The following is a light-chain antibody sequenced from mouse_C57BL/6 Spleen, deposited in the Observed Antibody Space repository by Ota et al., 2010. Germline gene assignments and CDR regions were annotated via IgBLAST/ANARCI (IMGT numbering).Light chain of an antibody. CDR3: VQYAQFPFT. J-gene: IGKJ4*01. V-gene: IGKV14-100*01. CDR2: HGT. Sequence: TQLLHPPLSVSLGGHSQHHLPCKYRAISSNIGWLQQKPGKSFKGLIYHGTNLEDGVPSRFSGSGSGADYSLTISSLESEDFADYYCVQYAQFPFTFGSGTKLEIK. CDR1: RAISSN.